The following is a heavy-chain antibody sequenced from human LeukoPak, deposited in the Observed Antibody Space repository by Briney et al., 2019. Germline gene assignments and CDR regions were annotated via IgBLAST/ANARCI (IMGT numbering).Heavy chain of an antibody. CDR2: ISSSSATI. CDR3: ARDRHVPGLYYYYMGV. D-gene: IGHD6-6*01. CDR1: GFSLSAYN. V-gene: IGHV3-48*01. J-gene: IGHJ6*03. Sequence: PGGCLRLSCEGSGFSLSAYNMNWVRQPPGRGLESVSYISSSSATIFYADSVKGRFTISRDNAKNSLYLQMNSLRPEDTAVYFCARDRHVPGLYYYYMGVWGKGTTVTVSS.